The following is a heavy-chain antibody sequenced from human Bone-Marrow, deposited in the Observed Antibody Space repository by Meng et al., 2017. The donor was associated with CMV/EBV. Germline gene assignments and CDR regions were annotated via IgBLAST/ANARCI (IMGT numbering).Heavy chain of an antibody. CDR3: AKAIRIGAFDY. V-gene: IGHV3-23*01. CDR1: GFTFSSYA. D-gene: IGHD3-10*01. CDR2: ISGSGGST. Sequence: GGSLRLSWAASGFTFSSYAMSWVRQAPGKWLEWVSAISGSGGSTYYADSVKGRFTIYRDNSKNTLYLQINSLRGEDTAVYYCAKAIRIGAFDYWGQGTLVTVSS. J-gene: IGHJ4*02.